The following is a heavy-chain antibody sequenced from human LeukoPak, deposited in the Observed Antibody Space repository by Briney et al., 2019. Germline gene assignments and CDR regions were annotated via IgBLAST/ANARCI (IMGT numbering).Heavy chain of an antibody. CDR2: INPHSGGT. Sequence: AASVKVSCKASGYTFTSYYMHSVRQAPGQGREWMGWINPHSGGTNYAHKFQGRVTMPRDTSISTAYMELSSLRSDDTAVYYCAREGGSSYGYAYHWGQGTLVTVSS. J-gene: IGHJ5*02. D-gene: IGHD5-18*01. CDR1: GYTFTSYY. CDR3: AREGGSSYGYAYH. V-gene: IGHV1-2*02.